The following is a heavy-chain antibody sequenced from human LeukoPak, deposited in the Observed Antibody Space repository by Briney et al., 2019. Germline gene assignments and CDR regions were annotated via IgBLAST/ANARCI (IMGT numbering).Heavy chain of an antibody. CDR3: ARGVGYSSGWYMSN. Sequence: SETLSLACAVYGGSFSGYYWSWIRQPPGEGLEWIGEINHSGSTNYNPSLKSRVTISVDTSKNQFSLKLSSVTAADTAVYYCARGVGYSSGWYMSNWGQGTLVTVSS. CDR1: GGSFSGYY. V-gene: IGHV4-34*01. D-gene: IGHD6-19*01. J-gene: IGHJ4*02. CDR2: INHSGST.